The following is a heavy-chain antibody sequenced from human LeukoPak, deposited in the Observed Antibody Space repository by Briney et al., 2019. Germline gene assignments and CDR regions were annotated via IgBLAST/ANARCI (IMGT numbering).Heavy chain of an antibody. D-gene: IGHD1-26*01. CDR2: IYHSGST. V-gene: IGHV4-30-2*01. J-gene: IGHJ4*02. Sequence: PSQTLSLTCTVSGGSISSGGYYWSWIRQPPGKGLEWIGYIYHSGSTYYNPSLKSRVTISVDRSKNQFSLKLSSVTAADTAVYYCARHVYSGSYPHPRTHFDYWGQGTLVTVSS. CDR1: GGSISSGGYY. CDR3: ARHVYSGSYPHPRTHFDY.